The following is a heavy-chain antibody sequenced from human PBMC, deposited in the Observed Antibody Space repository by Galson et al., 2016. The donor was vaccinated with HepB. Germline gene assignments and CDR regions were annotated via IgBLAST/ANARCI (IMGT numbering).Heavy chain of an antibody. D-gene: IGHD1-26*01. Sequence: SLRLSCAASGFTFNSSWMNWVRQAPGKGLEWVANINQDGSEKHYVDSVKGRFTISRDNAKNTLYLQMDSLRAEDTAVYYCARERGSYSYWGQGTLVTVSS. CDR1: GFTFNSSW. J-gene: IGHJ4*02. V-gene: IGHV3-7*01. CDR2: INQDGSEK. CDR3: ARERGSYSY.